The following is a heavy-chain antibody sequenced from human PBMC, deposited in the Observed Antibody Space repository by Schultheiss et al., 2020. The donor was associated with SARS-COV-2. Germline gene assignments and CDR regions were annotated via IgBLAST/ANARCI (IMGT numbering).Heavy chain of an antibody. J-gene: IGHJ4*02. CDR2: IREGGTEK. CDR1: GFTFKNYW. Sequence: GGSLRLSCEASGFTFKNYWMTWVRQAPGKGPEWVATIREGGTEKYYVESVNGRFTISRDNARNSLYLQMNSLRVEDTAVYYCARVPYSSSHLDYWGQGTLVTVSS. D-gene: IGHD6-13*01. CDR3: ARVPYSSSHLDY. V-gene: IGHV3-7*03.